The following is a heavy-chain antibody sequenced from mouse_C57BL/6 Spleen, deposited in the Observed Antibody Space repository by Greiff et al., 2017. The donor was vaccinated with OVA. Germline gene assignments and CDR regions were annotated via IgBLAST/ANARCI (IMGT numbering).Heavy chain of an antibody. D-gene: IGHD2-4*01. CDR2: IHPNSGST. Sequence: QVQLQQPGAELVKPGASVKLSCKASGYTFTSYWMHWVKQRPGQGLEWIGMIHPNSGSTNYNEKFKSKATLTVDKSSSTAYMQLSSLTSEDSAVYYCARWGGSIYYDFIYYAMDYWGQGTSVTVSS. J-gene: IGHJ4*01. CDR1: GYTFTSYW. V-gene: IGHV1-64*01. CDR3: ARWGGSIYYDFIYYAMDY.